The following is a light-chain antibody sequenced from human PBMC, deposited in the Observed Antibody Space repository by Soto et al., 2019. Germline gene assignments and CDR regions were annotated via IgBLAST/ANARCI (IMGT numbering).Light chain of an antibody. CDR1: QSVSSY. J-gene: IGKJ5*01. Sequence: EVVLTQSPGTLSLSPGERATLSCRASQSVSSYLAWYQQKPGQAPRLLIYDASNRATGIPARFSGSGSGTDFTLTISSLEPEDFAVYYCQQRSNWPPGFGQGTRREIK. CDR2: DAS. CDR3: QQRSNWPPG. V-gene: IGKV3-11*01.